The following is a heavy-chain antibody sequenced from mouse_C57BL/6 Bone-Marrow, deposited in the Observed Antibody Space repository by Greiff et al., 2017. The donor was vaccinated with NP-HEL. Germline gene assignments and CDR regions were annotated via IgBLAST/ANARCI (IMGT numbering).Heavy chain of an antibody. CDR1: GYTFTSYW. Sequence: VQLQQPGAELVKPGASVKLSCKASGYTFTSYWMQWVKQRPGQGLEWIGEIDPSDSYTNYNQKFKGKATLTVDTSSSTAYMQLSSLTSEDSAVYYSASPRHYYAMDYWGQGTSVTVSS. CDR2: IDPSDSYT. CDR3: ASPRHYYAMDY. V-gene: IGHV1-50*01. J-gene: IGHJ4*01.